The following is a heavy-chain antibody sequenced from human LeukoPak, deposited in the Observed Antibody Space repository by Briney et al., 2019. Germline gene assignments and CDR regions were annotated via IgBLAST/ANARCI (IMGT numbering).Heavy chain of an antibody. Sequence: ASVKVSCKASGYTFTGYYMHWVRQAPGQGLEWMGWINPNSGGTNYAQKFQGRVTMTRDTSISTAYVELSRLRSDDTAVYYCARAAIVVVPAAIFDYWGQGTLVTVSS. CDR2: INPNSGGT. V-gene: IGHV1-2*02. D-gene: IGHD2-2*02. CDR3: ARAAIVVVPAAIFDY. CDR1: GYTFTGYY. J-gene: IGHJ4*02.